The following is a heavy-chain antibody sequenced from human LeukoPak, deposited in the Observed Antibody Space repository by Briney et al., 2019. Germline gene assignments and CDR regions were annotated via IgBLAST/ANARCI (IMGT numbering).Heavy chain of an antibody. V-gene: IGHV3-23*01. J-gene: IGHJ4*02. CDR1: GFTLNNYV. Sequence: GGSLRLSCAASGFTLNNYVMCWVRQAPGEGLEWVSGISGFGGSTYYAPSVKGRLTISRDNFGNMLYLHLDSLRVEDTAIYYCARRSGSSWSSFDYWGQGALVTVSS. D-gene: IGHD6-13*01. CDR3: ARRSGSSWSSFDY. CDR2: ISGFGGST.